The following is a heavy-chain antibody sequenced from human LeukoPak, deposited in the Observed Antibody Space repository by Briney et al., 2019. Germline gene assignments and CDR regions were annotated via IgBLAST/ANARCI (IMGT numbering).Heavy chain of an antibody. CDR2: IYYSGST. CDR3: ARGRLGLFDY. J-gene: IGHJ4*02. CDR1: GGSISSYY. Sequence: SETLSLTCTVSGGSISSYYWSWIRQPPGKGLEWIGYIYYSGSTNYNPSLKSRVTTSVDTSKNQFSLKLSSVTAADTAVYYCARGRLGLFDYWGQGTLVTVSS. D-gene: IGHD3-16*01. V-gene: IGHV4-59*01.